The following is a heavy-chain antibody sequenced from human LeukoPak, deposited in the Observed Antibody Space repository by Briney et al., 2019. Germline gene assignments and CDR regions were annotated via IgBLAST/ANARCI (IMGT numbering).Heavy chain of an antibody. CDR2: IYYSGST. CDR3: ASHVWFGELCHFDY. V-gene: IGHV4-39*01. Sequence: SETLSLTCTVSGGSISSSSYYWGWIRQPPGKGLEWIGSIYYSGSTYYNPSLKSRVTISVDTSNNQFSLRLSSVTAAGTAVYYCASHVWFGELCHFDYWGQGTLVTVSS. D-gene: IGHD3-10*01. J-gene: IGHJ4*02. CDR1: GGSISSSSYY.